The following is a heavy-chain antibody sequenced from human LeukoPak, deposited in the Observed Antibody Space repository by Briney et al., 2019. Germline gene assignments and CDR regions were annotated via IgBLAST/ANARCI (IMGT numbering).Heavy chain of an antibody. CDR2: ISNSGNTI. D-gene: IGHD3-16*01. J-gene: IGHJ4*02. CDR1: GFTFGDYY. CDR3: ARNRVITNDYFDS. V-gene: IGHV3-11*01. Sequence: GGSLRLSCAASGFTFGDYYMTWIRQAPGKGLEWLSYISNSGNTIREADSVKGRFTISRDNTQNSLFLHMKSLRAEDTAVYFCARNRVITNDYFDSWGQGTLVTVSS.